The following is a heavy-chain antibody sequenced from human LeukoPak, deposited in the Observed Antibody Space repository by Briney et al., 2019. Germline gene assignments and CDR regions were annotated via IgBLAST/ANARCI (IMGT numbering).Heavy chain of an antibody. CDR3: ARHMTTANNWFDP. J-gene: IGHJ5*02. D-gene: IGHD4-17*01. V-gene: IGHV1-2*04. CDR2: INPNSGGT. CDR1: GYTFTGQY. Sequence: GASVKVSCKASGYTFTGQYIHWVRQDPGQGLEWIGWINPNSGGTNYEQKFQGWVIMTRDTSISTAYMELSSLRYDDTAVYYCARHMTTANNWFDPWGQGTLVTVSS.